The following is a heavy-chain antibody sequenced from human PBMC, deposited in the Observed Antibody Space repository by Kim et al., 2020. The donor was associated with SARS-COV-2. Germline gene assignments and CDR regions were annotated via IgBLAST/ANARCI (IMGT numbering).Heavy chain of an antibody. V-gene: IGHV3-30*01. J-gene: IGHJ4*02. D-gene: IGHD5-18*01. Sequence: YAGSVKGRFTITRDKSKSTLYLQMNRRRAEDTAVYYCARDTAMAEYYLDYWGQGTLVTVSS. CDR3: ARDTAMAEYYLDY.